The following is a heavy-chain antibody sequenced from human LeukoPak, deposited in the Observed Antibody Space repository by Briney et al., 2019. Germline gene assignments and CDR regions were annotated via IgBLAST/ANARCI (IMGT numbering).Heavy chain of an antibody. CDR2: IYYTGST. D-gene: IGHD4-23*01. Sequence: SETLSLTCTVSGGSISSSSYYRGWIRQPPGKGLEWIGSIYYTGSTYYNPSLKSRATISVDTSKNQFSLKLSSVTAADTAVYYCARLHYGGNYGYYYYYMDVWGKGTTVTISS. CDR1: GGSISSSSYY. CDR3: ARLHYGGNYGYYYYYMDV. J-gene: IGHJ6*03. V-gene: IGHV4-39*01.